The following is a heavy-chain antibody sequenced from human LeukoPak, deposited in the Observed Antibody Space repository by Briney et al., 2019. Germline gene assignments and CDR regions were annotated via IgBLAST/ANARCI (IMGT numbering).Heavy chain of an antibody. V-gene: IGHV3-48*01. Sequence: GGSVRLSCAASGFTFSAHSVNWVRQAPGKGLEWVSYISSSASTIYYADSVKGRFTISRDSAKSSLYLQMNRLRAEDTAMYYCARASSSAGGYYFYYYMDVWGKGTTVTVSS. CDR3: ARASSSAGGYYFYYYMDV. CDR1: GFTFSAHS. CDR2: ISSSASTI. J-gene: IGHJ6*03. D-gene: IGHD3-10*01.